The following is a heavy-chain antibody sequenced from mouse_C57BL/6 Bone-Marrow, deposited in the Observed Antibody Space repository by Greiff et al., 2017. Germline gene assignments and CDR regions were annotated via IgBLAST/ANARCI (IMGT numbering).Heavy chain of an antibody. J-gene: IGHJ2*01. Sequence: VQLQQSGAELVRPGASVKLSCTASGFNIKDDYMHWVKQRPEQGLEWIGWIDPENGDTEYASKFQGKATITADTASNTAYLQLSSLTSEDTAVYYCTTPLRLFDDWGQGTTLTVSS. CDR2: IDPENGDT. CDR1: GFNIKDDY. V-gene: IGHV14-4*01. CDR3: TTPLRLFDD. D-gene: IGHD2-12*01.